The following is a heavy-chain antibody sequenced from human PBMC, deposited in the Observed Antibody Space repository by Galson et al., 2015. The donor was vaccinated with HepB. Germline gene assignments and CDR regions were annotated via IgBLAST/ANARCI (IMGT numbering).Heavy chain of an antibody. CDR3: AKGPRYCSSTSCGPFAY. CDR2: ISWDGGRT. Sequence: SLRLSCAASGFTFDDYAMHWVRQAPEKGLEWVSLISWDGGRTYYADSVKGRFTISRDNSRNSLYLQMNSLRAEDTALYYCAKGPRYCSSTSCGPFAYWGQGTLVTVSS. CDR1: GFTFDDYA. V-gene: IGHV3-43D*03. D-gene: IGHD2-2*01. J-gene: IGHJ4*02.